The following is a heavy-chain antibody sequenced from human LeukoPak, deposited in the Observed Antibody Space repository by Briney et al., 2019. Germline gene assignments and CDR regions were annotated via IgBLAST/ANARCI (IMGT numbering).Heavy chain of an antibody. V-gene: IGHV4-39*01. D-gene: IGHD6-19*01. CDR2: IYYSGST. J-gene: IGHJ5*02. Sequence: SETLSLTCTVSGGSISSSSYYWGWIRQPPGKGLEWIGSIYYSGSTYYNPSLKSRVTISVDTSKNQFSLKLSSVTAADTAVYYCARSAIAVADVWFDPWGQGTLVTVSS. CDR3: ARSAIAVADVWFDP. CDR1: GGSISSSSYY.